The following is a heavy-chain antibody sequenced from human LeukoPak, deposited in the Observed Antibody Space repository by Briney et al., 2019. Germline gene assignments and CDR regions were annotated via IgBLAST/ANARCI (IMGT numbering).Heavy chain of an antibody. CDR1: GFTFSSYA. V-gene: IGHV3-30-3*01. CDR3: ASGRESYYEYYFDY. Sequence: GRSLRLSCAASGFTFSSYAMPWVRQAPGKGLEWVAVISYDGSNKYYADSVKGRFTISRDNSKNTLYLQMNSLRAEDTAVYYCASGRESYYEYYFDYWGQGTLVTVSS. J-gene: IGHJ4*02. D-gene: IGHD1-26*01. CDR2: ISYDGSNK.